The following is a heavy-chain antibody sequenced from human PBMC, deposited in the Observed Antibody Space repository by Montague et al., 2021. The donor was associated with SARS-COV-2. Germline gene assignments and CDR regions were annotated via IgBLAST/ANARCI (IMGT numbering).Heavy chain of an antibody. V-gene: IGHV3-23*01. D-gene: IGHD3-10*01. CDR2: SSGSDGGT. J-gene: IGHJ6*02. CDR1: GFTFSNSA. CDR3: AKDSYYYGSGYGMDV. Sequence: SLRLSFAASGFTFSNSAMNWVRRAPGKGLEWVSGSSGSDGGTHYADSVKGRFTISRDNSKNVLYLQMNSLRAEDTALYYCAKDSYYYGSGYGMDVWGQGTTVTVSS.